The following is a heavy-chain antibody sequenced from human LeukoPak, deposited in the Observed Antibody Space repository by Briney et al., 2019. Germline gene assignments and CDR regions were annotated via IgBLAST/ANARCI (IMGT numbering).Heavy chain of an antibody. J-gene: IGHJ4*02. CDR2: IYPGDSDT. CDR3: ARRASYPYYFDY. V-gene: IGHV5-51*01. CDR1: GYNFTTYW. Sequence: NAGESLKISCKGSGYNFTTYWIGWVRQMPGKGVEWMGIIYPGDSDTRYSPSFQGQVTISGDKSINTAYLQWSSLKASDTAMYYCARRASYPYYFDYWGQGTLVTVSS. D-gene: IGHD1-26*01.